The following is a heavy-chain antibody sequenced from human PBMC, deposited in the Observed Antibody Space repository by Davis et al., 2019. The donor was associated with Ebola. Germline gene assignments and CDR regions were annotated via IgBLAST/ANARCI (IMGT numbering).Heavy chain of an antibody. CDR2: INPNSGGT. Sequence: ASVKVSCKASGYTFTGYYMHWVRQAPGQGLEWMGWINPNSGGTNYAQKFQGWVTMTRDTSISTAYMELSRLRSDDTAVYYCARDGSPVDSYGWVAFDYWGQGTLVTVSS. CDR3: ARDGSPVDSYGWVAFDY. D-gene: IGHD5-18*01. CDR1: GYTFTGYY. V-gene: IGHV1-2*04. J-gene: IGHJ4*02.